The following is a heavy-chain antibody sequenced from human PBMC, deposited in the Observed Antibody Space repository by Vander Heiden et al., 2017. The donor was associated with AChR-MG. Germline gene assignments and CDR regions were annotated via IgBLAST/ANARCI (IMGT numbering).Heavy chain of an antibody. CDR2: ISYDGDNK. CDR1: GFTFSGYA. Sequence: QVQLVESGGGVVQPGRSLSLSCAASGFTFSGYAMHWVRQAPGKGLEWVAVISYDGDNKYYADSMKGRFTISRDNSKNTLYLQMNSLRAEDTAVYFCARGPLPAAICFACRYFDLWGRGTLVTVSS. CDR3: ARGPLPAAICFACRYFDL. V-gene: IGHV3-30-3*01. J-gene: IGHJ2*01. D-gene: IGHD2-2*02.